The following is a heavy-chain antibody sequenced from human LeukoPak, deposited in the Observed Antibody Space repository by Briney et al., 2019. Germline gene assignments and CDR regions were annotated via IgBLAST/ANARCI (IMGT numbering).Heavy chain of an antibody. CDR3: ARAYYYGSGSYGLDY. J-gene: IGHJ4*02. D-gene: IGHD3-10*01. Sequence: SETLSLTCTVSGVSISSSSYYWGWIRQPPGEGLEWIGSIYYSGSTYYNPSLKSRVTISVDTSKNQFSLKLTSVTAADTAVYYCARAYYYGSGSYGLDYWGQGTLVTVSS. CDR1: GVSISSSSYY. CDR2: IYYSGST. V-gene: IGHV4-39*07.